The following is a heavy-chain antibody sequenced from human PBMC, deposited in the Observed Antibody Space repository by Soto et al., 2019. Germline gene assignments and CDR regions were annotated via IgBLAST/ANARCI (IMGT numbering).Heavy chain of an antibody. J-gene: IGHJ4*02. D-gene: IGHD2-8*02. CDR3: ARGRYWDY. CDR2: ISAHNGNT. Sequence: QIHLVQSGAEVKKPGASVKVSCKGSGYGFTTYGITWVRQAPGQGLERMAWISAHNGNTNYTQKPQGRVTVTRDTSTSTAYTELRSRRSDDTAVYYCARGRYWDYWGQGALVTVSS. CDR1: GYGFTTYG. V-gene: IGHV1-18*01.